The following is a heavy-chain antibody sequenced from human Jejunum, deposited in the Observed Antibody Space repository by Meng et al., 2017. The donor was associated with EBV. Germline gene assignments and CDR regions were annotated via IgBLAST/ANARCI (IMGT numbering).Heavy chain of an antibody. J-gene: IGHJ4*02. Sequence: GFVKCVVTLCLPSAASGGAIRSVGYSWSWIRQPPGKGLHWIGYIYYSGSAFYNPSLKSRVTLSVDRSKNQFSLNLSSVTAADTAVYYCARGAYFDYWGQGTLVTVSS. V-gene: IGHV4-30-2*01. CDR3: ARGAYFDY. CDR2: IYYSGSA. CDR1: GGAIRSVGYS.